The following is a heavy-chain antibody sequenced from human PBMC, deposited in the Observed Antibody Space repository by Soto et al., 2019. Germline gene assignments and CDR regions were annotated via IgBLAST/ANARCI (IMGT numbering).Heavy chain of an antibody. Sequence: GESLKISCKGSGYSFTSYWIGWVRQMPGKGLEWMGIIYPGDSDPRYSPSFQGQVTISADKSISTASLQWSSLQASATAMYYCARRLSWNSAWFDPWGQGTLVTVSS. CDR3: ARRLSWNSAWFDP. CDR1: GYSFTSYW. V-gene: IGHV5-51*01. J-gene: IGHJ5*02. D-gene: IGHD1-7*01. CDR2: IYPGDSDP.